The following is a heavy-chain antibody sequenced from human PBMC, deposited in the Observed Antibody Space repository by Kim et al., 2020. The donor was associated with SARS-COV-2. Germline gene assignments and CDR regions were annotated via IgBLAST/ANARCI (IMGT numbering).Heavy chain of an antibody. V-gene: IGHV4-34*01. CDR2: INHSGST. D-gene: IGHD4-17*01. CDR3: ARPYGDYPYYFDY. J-gene: IGHJ4*02. CDR1: GGSFSGYY. Sequence: SETLSLTCAVYGGSFSGYYWSWIRQPPGKGLEWIGEINHSGSTNYNPSLKSRVTISVDTSKNQFSLKLSSVTAADTAVYYCARPYGDYPYYFDYWGQGTLVTVSS.